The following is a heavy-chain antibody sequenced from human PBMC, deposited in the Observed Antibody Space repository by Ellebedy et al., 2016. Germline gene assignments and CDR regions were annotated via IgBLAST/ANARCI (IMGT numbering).Heavy chain of an antibody. V-gene: IGHV3-11*01. Sequence: GGSLRLXCAASGFTFSDYYMSWIRQAPGKGLEWVSYISSSGSTIYYADAVKGRFTISRDNAKNSLYLQIKSLRAEDTAVYYCARDMSHDFWSGYWFNPWGQGTLVTVSS. CDR1: GFTFSDYY. J-gene: IGHJ5*02. D-gene: IGHD3-3*01. CDR3: ARDMSHDFWSGYWFNP. CDR2: ISSSGSTI.